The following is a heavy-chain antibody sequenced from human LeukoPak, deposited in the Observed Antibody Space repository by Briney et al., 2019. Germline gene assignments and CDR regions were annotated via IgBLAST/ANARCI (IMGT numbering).Heavy chain of an antibody. CDR2: INHSGST. CDR3: ARAASPVVVPAAMGYYFDY. D-gene: IGHD2-2*01. J-gene: IGHJ4*02. V-gene: IGHV4-38-2*02. Sequence: PSETLSLTCTVSGYSISSGYYWGWIRQPPGKGLEWIGEINHSGSTNYNPSLKSRVTISVDTSKNQFSLKLSSVTAADTAVYYCARAASPVVVPAAMGYYFDYWGQGTLVTVSS. CDR1: GYSISSGYY.